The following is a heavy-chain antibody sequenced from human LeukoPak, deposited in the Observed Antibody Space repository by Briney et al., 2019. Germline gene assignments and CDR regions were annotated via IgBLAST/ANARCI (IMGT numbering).Heavy chain of an antibody. J-gene: IGHJ4*02. CDR3: AKERGDFWSGPFDY. CDR1: GFTFSSYG. CDR2: IRYDGSNK. Sequence: TGGSLRLSCAASGFTFSSYGMHWVRQAPGKGLEWVAFIRYDGSNKYYADSVKGRFTISRDNSKNTLYLQMNSLRAEDTAVYYCAKERGDFWSGPFDYWGQGTLVTVSS. D-gene: IGHD3-3*01. V-gene: IGHV3-30*02.